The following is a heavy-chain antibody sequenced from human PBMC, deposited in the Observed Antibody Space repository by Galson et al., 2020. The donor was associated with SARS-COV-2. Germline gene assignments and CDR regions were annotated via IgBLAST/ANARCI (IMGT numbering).Heavy chain of an antibody. Sequence: GGSLRLSCAASGFTLSNAWMTWVRQAPGKGLKWVGNIKSKTDGWTTDYAAPVKGRFTISRDDSKNTLYLQMNSLKTEDTAVYYCTTGDLYYDFWSGYYRGVDYFDYWGQGTLVTVSS. D-gene: IGHD3-3*01. CDR2: IKSKTDGWTT. CDR1: GFTLSNAW. J-gene: IGHJ4*02. CDR3: TTGDLYYDFWSGYYRGVDYFDY. V-gene: IGHV3-15*01.